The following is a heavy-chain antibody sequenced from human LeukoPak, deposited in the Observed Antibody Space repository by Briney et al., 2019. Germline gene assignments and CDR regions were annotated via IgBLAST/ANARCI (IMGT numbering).Heavy chain of an antibody. CDR2: ISYDGSNK. CDR1: GFTFSTYA. Sequence: PGGSLRLSCAASGFTFSTYAMSWVRQAPGKGLEWVAVISYDGSNKYYADSVKGRFTISRDNSKNTLYLQMNSLRAEDTAVYYCARGPRLRYFPEQLYNWFDPWGQGTLVTVSS. V-gene: IGHV3-30*01. J-gene: IGHJ5*02. CDR3: ARGPRLRYFPEQLYNWFDP. D-gene: IGHD3-9*01.